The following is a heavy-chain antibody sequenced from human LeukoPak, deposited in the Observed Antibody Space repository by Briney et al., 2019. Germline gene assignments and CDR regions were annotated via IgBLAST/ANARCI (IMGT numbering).Heavy chain of an antibody. J-gene: IGHJ4*02. D-gene: IGHD1-26*01. CDR3: ARDLGVVGGTDY. CDR1: GYTFTSYY. CDR2: INPSDGGT. Sequence: ASVKVSCKASGYTFTSYYMHWVRQAPGQGLEWMGIINPSDGGTSYAQKFQGRVTMTRDTSTLTVYMELSSLRSEDTAVYYCARDLGVVGGTDYWGQGTLVTVSS. V-gene: IGHV1-46*01.